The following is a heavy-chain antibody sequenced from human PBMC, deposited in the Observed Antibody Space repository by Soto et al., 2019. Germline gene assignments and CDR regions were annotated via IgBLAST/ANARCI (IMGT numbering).Heavy chain of an antibody. CDR2: LQTDGSHP. CDR3: ARGGDPDY. J-gene: IGHJ4*02. CDR1: GFTFNYYW. V-gene: IGHV3-74*01. Sequence: EVQLVESGGGLVQPGGSLRLSCVASGFTFNYYWMHWVRQAPGKGLMLVSRLQTDGSHPDYADSVKGRFTISRDNAKNTLYLQMNHLRTEDTAVYDCARGGDPDYWGQGTLVTVSS. D-gene: IGHD2-21*02.